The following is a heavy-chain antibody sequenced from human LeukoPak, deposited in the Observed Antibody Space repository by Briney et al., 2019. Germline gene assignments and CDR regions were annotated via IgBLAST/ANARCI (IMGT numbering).Heavy chain of an antibody. V-gene: IGHV1-18*01. CDR2: ISAYNGNT. CDR3: ARGEYYDILTGYYSRYYFDY. Sequence: ASVKVSCKASGYTFTSYGISWVRQAPGQGLEWMGWISAYNGNTNCAQKLQGRVTMTTDTSTSTAYMELRSLRSDDTAVYYCARGEYYDILTGYYSRYYFDYWGQGTLVTVSS. CDR1: GYTFTSYG. D-gene: IGHD3-9*01. J-gene: IGHJ4*02.